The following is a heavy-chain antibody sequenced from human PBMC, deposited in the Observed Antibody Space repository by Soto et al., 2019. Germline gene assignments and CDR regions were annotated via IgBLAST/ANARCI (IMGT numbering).Heavy chain of an antibody. V-gene: IGHV1-3*01. CDR2: INAGNGNT. D-gene: IGHD2-15*01. CDR1: GYTFTSYA. J-gene: IGHJ4*02. CDR3: ARGVAPYYFDY. Sequence: GASVKVSCKASGYTFTSYAMHWVRQAPGQRLEWMGWINAGNGNTKYSQKFQGRITITRDTSASTAYMELSSLRSEDTAVYYCARGVAPYYFDYWGQGTLVTVSS.